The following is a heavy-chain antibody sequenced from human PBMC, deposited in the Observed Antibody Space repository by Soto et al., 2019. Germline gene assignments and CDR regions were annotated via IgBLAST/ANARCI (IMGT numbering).Heavy chain of an antibody. CDR1: GFTFRSDW. CDR3: ARDPGRRFDY. CDR2: IKQDGSED. V-gene: IGHV3-7*03. Sequence: EVHLVESGGGLVQPGGSLRLSCATSGFTFRSDWMTWVRQAPGKGLEWVASIKQDGSEDHYVDSVKGRFTISRDNAENSLYLQMNSLKVDDTAVYYCARDPGRRFDYWGQGTLVTVSS. J-gene: IGHJ4*02. D-gene: IGHD1-1*01.